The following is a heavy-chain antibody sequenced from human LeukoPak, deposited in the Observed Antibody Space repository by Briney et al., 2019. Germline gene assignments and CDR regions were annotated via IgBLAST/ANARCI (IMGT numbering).Heavy chain of an antibody. D-gene: IGHD3-22*01. V-gene: IGHV3-21*01. CDR3: ASISGGDDSSGYYLFDY. CDR1: GFTFSSFS. Sequence: KPGGSLRLSCAASGFTFSSFSMNWVRQAPGKGLEWVSSISSGSSYIYYADSVKGRFTISRDNAKNSLYLQMNSLRAEDTAVYYCASISGGDDSSGYYLFDYWGQGTLVTVSS. J-gene: IGHJ4*02. CDR2: ISSGSSYI.